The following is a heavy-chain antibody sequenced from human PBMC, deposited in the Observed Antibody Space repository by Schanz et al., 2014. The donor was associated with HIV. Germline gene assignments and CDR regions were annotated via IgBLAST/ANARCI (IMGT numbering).Heavy chain of an antibody. V-gene: IGHV3-9*01. CDR1: GFTFDDFA. D-gene: IGHD6-6*01. CDR2: ISWNSGII. CDR3: ARDRVSGSSSSSWFDP. Sequence: QVLESGGGLVQPGGSLRLSCAASGFTFDDFAMHWVRQAPGKGLEWVSSISWNSGIIGYADSVKGRFSISRDNAKNSLYLQIISLTAEDTAMYYCARDRVSGSSSSSWFDPWGQGTLVTVSS. J-gene: IGHJ5*02.